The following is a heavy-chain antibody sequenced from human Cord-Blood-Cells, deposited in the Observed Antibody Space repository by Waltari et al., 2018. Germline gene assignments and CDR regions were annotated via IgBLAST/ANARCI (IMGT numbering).Heavy chain of an antibody. CDR3: ARPLGLGGSSYAFDI. CDR1: GGSFRGYY. Sequence: QVQLQQWGAGLLKPSETLSLTCAVYGGSFRGYYWRWIRQPPGKGLEWMGEINHSGSTNYNPSLKSRVTISVDTSKNQFSLKLSSVTAADTAVYYCARPLGLGGSSYAFDIWGQGTMVTVSS. D-gene: IGHD6-6*01. J-gene: IGHJ3*02. V-gene: IGHV4-34*01. CDR2: INHSGST.